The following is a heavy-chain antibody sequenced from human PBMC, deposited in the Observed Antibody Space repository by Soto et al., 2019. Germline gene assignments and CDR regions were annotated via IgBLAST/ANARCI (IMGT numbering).Heavy chain of an antibody. J-gene: IGHJ3*02. CDR2: IFHTGGT. Sequence: SETLSLTCAVSASSISSAYFWGWIRQPPGKGLEWIATIFHTGGTYYNPSLKSRVTISVDTSNNQFSLRLNSVTAADTALYFCARTWLAGGTPADAFDIWRQRTMVTVPS. D-gene: IGHD2-15*01. CDR3: ARTWLAGGTPADAFDI. CDR1: ASSISSAYF. V-gene: IGHV4-38-2*01.